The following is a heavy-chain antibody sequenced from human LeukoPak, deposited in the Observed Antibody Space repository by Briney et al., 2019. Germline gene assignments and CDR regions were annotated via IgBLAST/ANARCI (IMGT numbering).Heavy chain of an antibody. Sequence: PSETLSLTCTVSGGSISSGDYYWSWVRQPPGKGLEWIGYISYSGSTNYNPSLKSRVTLSVDTSKNQFSLKLSSVTAADTAVYYCARCGSGSYYTNFDYWGQGTLVTVSS. CDR1: GGSISSGDYY. CDR3: ARCGSGSYYTNFDY. D-gene: IGHD3-10*01. V-gene: IGHV4-61*08. J-gene: IGHJ4*02. CDR2: ISYSGST.